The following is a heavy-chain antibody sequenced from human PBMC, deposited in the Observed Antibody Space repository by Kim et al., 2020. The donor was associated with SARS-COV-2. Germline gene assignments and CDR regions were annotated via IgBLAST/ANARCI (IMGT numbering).Heavy chain of an antibody. J-gene: IGHJ6*02. CDR3: ARVSLSDRGFSYYAIDV. CDR1: GGSISSGTNY. V-gene: IGHV4-31*03. CDR2: IDFSGTT. Sequence: SETLSLTCTVSGGSISSGTNYWAWIRQFPGKGLEWIGHIDFSGTTFYNSTLKSRLTISVDISKNPFSLELFSVTAADTAMYYCARVSLSDRGFSYYAIDVWGQGTTVTVSS. D-gene: IGHD2-21*02.